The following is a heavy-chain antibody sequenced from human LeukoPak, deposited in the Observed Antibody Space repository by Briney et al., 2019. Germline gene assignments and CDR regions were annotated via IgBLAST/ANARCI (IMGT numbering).Heavy chain of an antibody. CDR2: ISACNGNT. Sequence: ASVKVSCKASGGTFSSYAISWVRQAPGQGLEWMGWISACNGNTNYAQKLQGRVTMTTDTSTSTAYMELRSLRSDDTAVYYCARERWDYGDYTNYFDYWGQGTLVTVSS. D-gene: IGHD4-17*01. CDR3: ARERWDYGDYTNYFDY. V-gene: IGHV1-18*01. CDR1: GGTFSSYA. J-gene: IGHJ4*02.